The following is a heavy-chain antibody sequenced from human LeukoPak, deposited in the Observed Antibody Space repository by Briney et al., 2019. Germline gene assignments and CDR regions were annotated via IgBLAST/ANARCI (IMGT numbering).Heavy chain of an antibody. CDR1: GYTFTSYD. CDR3: ARGGRFGGVSPDFDY. Sequence: PTVKVSCKASGYTFTSYDINWVRQATGRGLEWMGWMNPNSGNTGYAQKFQGRVTMTRNTSISTAYMELSSLRSEATAVYYSARGGRFGGVSPDFDYWGQGTLVTVSS. CDR2: MNPNSGNT. D-gene: IGHD3-16*01. J-gene: IGHJ4*02. V-gene: IGHV1-8*01.